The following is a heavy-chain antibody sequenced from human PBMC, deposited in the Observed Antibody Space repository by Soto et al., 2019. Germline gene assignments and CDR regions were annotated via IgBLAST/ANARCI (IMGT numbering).Heavy chain of an antibody. D-gene: IGHD3-3*01. Sequence: PGGSLRLSCAASGFTISGHWMHWVRQVPGKGLVWVSRINSDGSSTSYADSVKGRFIISRDNAKNTLYLQMNSLRAEDTAVYYCAKDVLRFLEWLAFYGMDVWGQGTTVTVSS. CDR2: INSDGSST. J-gene: IGHJ6*02. CDR3: AKDVLRFLEWLAFYGMDV. CDR1: GFTISGHW. V-gene: IGHV3-74*01.